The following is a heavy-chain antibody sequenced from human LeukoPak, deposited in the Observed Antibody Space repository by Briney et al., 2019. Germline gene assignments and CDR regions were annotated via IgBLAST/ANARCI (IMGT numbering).Heavy chain of an antibody. D-gene: IGHD1-26*01. CDR3: AAVQVGANYYFDH. V-gene: IGHV1-58*02. J-gene: IGHJ4*02. CDR1: GFTFTSSA. CDR2: IVVGSGNT. Sequence: RASVKVSCKASGFTFTSSAMQWVRQARGQRLEWIGWIVVGSGNTNYAQKFQERVTITRDMSTSRAYMELSSLRSEDTAVYYCAAVQVGANYYFDHWGQGTLVTVSS.